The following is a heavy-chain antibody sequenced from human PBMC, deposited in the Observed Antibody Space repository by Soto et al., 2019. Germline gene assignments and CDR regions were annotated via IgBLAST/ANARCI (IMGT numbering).Heavy chain of an antibody. D-gene: IGHD6-19*01. CDR3: ARQSSPGHLFY. J-gene: IGHJ4*02. CDR1: GGSISSYY. V-gene: IGHV4-59*08. Sequence: SETLSLTCTVSGGSISSYYWSWIRQPPGKGLEWIGYIYYSGSTNYNPSLKSRVTISVDTSKNQFSLKLSSVTAADTAVYYCARQSSPGHLFYWGQGTLVTVSS. CDR2: IYYSGST.